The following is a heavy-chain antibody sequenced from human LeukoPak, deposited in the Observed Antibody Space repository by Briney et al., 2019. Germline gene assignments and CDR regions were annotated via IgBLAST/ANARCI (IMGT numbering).Heavy chain of an antibody. J-gene: IGHJ5*02. V-gene: IGHV4-38-2*02. CDR3: AREPEDIVVVPAAPAYNWFDP. CDR1: GYPISSYYH. Sequence: ASEPLSLTCAVSGYPISSYYHWGWTRQPPGQGLECIGSMSHSGNTYHTPSLKSRVTISVDTSKNQFSVKLSSVPAADTAVYYCAREPEDIVVVPAAPAYNWFDPWGQGTLVTVSS. D-gene: IGHD2-2*01. CDR2: MSHSGNT.